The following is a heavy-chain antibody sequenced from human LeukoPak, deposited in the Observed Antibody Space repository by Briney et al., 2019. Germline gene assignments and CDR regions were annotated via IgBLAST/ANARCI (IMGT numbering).Heavy chain of an antibody. V-gene: IGHV4-34*01. CDR1: GGSFSGYD. CDR3: ARDGGYSYGIGTGFDP. CDR2: INHSGST. J-gene: IGHJ5*02. D-gene: IGHD5-18*01. Sequence: SETLSLTCAVYGGSFSGYDWSWIRQPPGKGLEWIGEINHSGSTNYNPSLKSRVTISVDTSKNQFSLKLSSVTAADTAAYYCARDGGYSYGIGTGFDPWGQGTLVTVSS.